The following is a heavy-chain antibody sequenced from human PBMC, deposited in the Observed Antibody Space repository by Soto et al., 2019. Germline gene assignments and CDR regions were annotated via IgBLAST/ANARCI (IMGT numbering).Heavy chain of an antibody. V-gene: IGHV3-30*18. D-gene: IGHD6-13*01. CDR2: ISYDGSNK. CDR3: AKDHGYSSSCLDY. CDR1: GFTFSSYG. J-gene: IGHJ4*02. Sequence: GGSLRLSCAASGFTFSSYGMHWVRQAPGKGLEWVAVISYDGSNKYYADSVKGRFTISRDNSKNTLYLQMNSLRAEDTAVYYCAKDHGYSSSCLDYWGQGTLVTVSS.